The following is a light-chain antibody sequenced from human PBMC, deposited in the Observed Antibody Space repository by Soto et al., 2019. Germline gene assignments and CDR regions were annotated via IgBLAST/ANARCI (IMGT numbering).Light chain of an antibody. J-gene: IGLJ2*01. CDR3: CSYAGTNSPHVV. Sequence: QSALTQPASVSGSPGQSITISCTGSSSDIGSYDLVSWYQQHPGKAPKLIIYDVTKRPSGVSHHFAGSKSGNTASLTISGLQAEDEADYYCCSYAGTNSPHVVFGGGTKVTVL. CDR1: SSDIGSYDL. V-gene: IGLV2-23*02. CDR2: DVT.